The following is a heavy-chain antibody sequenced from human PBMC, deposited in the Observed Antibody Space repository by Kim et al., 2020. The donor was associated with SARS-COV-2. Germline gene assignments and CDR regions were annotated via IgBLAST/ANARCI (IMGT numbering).Heavy chain of an antibody. J-gene: IGHJ4*03. D-gene: IGHD2-8*02. Sequence: SDTLSPTCAVYGGSFNGYYWSLIRQPPGKGLEWIGEIDHSVSTHHNPSLKSRVSISVDTSKNPFSLKMGSVTAPDTVVYYCARGPKPRGPSGYWGQGFLV. CDR3: ARGPKPRGPSGY. CDR2: IDHSVST. CDR1: GGSFNGYY. V-gene: IGHV4-34*01.